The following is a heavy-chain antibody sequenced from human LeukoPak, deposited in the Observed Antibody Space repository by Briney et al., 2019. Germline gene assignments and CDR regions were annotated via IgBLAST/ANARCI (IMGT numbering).Heavy chain of an antibody. CDR1: GFTFSSYA. D-gene: IGHD6-19*01. CDR2: ISSSGSTT. CDR3: AKGPQWLVRGSGYFQH. V-gene: IGHV3-23*01. Sequence: GGSLRLSCAGSGFTFSSYAMSWVRQAPGRGLEWVSVISSSGSTTYYADSVKGRFTISRDNPKNTLYLQMNSLSAEDTAVYYCAKGPQWLVRGSGYFQHWGQGTLATVST. J-gene: IGHJ1*01.